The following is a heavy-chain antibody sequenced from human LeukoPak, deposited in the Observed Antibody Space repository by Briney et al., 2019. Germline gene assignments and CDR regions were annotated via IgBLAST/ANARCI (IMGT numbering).Heavy chain of an antibody. CDR3: AREAYSSGRAGTFDI. J-gene: IGHJ3*02. D-gene: IGHD6-19*01. Sequence: GGSLRLSCVGSGLSLSKSHMHWVLQAPGKRLEWVVLIPHDGGNKQYGDSAKGRFTDSRENSKNTVDLNMDSLTVDDTAIYYCAREAYSSGRAGTFDIWGQGTMVTVSS. V-gene: IGHV3-30*04. CDR1: GLSLSKSH. CDR2: IPHDGGNK.